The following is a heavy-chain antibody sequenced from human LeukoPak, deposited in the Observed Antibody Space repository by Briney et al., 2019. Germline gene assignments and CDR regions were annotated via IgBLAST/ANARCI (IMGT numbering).Heavy chain of an antibody. V-gene: IGHV1-2*04. CDR1: GYTFTGYY. CDR3: AREGIAAAGFDY. D-gene: IGHD6-13*01. J-gene: IGHJ4*02. Sequence: ASVTVSCKASGYTFTGYYMHWVRQAPGQGLEWMGWINPNSGGTNYAQKFQGWVTMIRDTSISSAYMELSRLRSDDTAVYYCAREGIAAAGFDYWGQGTLVTVSS. CDR2: INPNSGGT.